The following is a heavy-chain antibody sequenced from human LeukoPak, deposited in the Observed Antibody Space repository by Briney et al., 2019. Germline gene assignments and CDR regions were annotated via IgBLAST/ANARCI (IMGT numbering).Heavy chain of an antibody. CDR3: AKDQKLVV. CDR2: ILYDGSNK. V-gene: IGHV3-30*18. Sequence: GGSLRLSCAASGFTFSSYSMNWVRQAPGKGLEWVAGILYDGSNKHYADSVKGRFTISRDNSKNTLYLQMNSLRTEDTAVYYCAKDQKLVVWGQGTLVTVSS. CDR1: GFTFSSYS. D-gene: IGHD3-10*01. J-gene: IGHJ4*02.